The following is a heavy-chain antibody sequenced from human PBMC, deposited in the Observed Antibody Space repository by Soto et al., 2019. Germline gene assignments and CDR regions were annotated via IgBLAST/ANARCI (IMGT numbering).Heavy chain of an antibody. CDR2: IYYSGST. CDR3: ARVRTEYAGLDY. V-gene: IGHV4-59*12. Sequence: PSETLSLTCTVSGGSISSYYWSWIRQPPGKGLEWIGYIYYSGSTNYNPSLKSRVTISVDTSKNQFSLRLTSVTAADTAVYFCARVRTEYAGLDYWGQRTLVTVSS. CDR1: GGSISSYY. J-gene: IGHJ4*02. D-gene: IGHD2-2*01.